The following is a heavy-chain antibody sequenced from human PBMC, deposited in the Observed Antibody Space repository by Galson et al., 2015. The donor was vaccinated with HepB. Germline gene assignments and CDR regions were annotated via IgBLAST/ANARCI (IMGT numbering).Heavy chain of an antibody. J-gene: IGHJ4*02. D-gene: IGHD3-3*01. Sequence: SLRLSCAASGSTYSTYWMSWVRQAPGKGLEWVANIKEDESVKYYADSVKGRFTISRDNAKKSLYLQMNSLRAEDTAVYYCARDFWSGYPSLFDYWGQGTLVTVSS. CDR1: GSTYSTYW. CDR3: ARDFWSGYPSLFDY. CDR2: IKEDESVK. V-gene: IGHV3-7*01.